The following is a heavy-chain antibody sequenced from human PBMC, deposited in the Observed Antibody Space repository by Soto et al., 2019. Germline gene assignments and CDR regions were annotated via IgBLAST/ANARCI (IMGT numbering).Heavy chain of an antibody. CDR2: IYNAGRHK. V-gene: IGHV3-33*01. CDR1: GLTFRNYG. Sequence: QVQLVESGGGVVQPGGSLRLSCEVSGLTFRNYGMHWVRQAPGKGPEWLAMIYNAGRHKEYADSVKGRFAISRDNSKNTLFLQRNSLRVADTAVYFCARDGAAVVGTFDYWGQGTLVTVSS. D-gene: IGHD6-19*01. CDR3: ARDGAAVVGTFDY. J-gene: IGHJ4*02.